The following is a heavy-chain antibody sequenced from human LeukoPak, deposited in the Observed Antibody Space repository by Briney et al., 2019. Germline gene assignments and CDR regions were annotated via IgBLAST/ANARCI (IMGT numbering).Heavy chain of an antibody. J-gene: IGHJ4*02. D-gene: IGHD2-2*01. V-gene: IGHV4-34*01. CDR1: GGSFSGYY. Sequence: PSETLSLTCAVYGGSFSGYYWSWIRQPPGKGLEWIGEINHSGSTNYNPSLKSRVTISVDTSKNQFSLKLSSVTAADTAVYYCARMRYRVPAALNYFDYWGQGTLVTVSS. CDR3: ARMRYRVPAALNYFDY. CDR2: INHSGST.